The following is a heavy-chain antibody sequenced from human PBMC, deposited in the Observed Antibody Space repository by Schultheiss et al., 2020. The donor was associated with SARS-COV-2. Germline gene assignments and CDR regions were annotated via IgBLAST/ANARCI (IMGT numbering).Heavy chain of an antibody. CDR1: GGSFSGYY. CDR2: INHSGST. Sequence: SETLSLTCAVYGGSFSGYYWSWIRQPPGKGLEWIGEINHSGSTNYNPSLKSRVTISVDTSKNQFSLKLSSVTAADTAVYYCARDFAGGPDYWGQGTLVTVSS. J-gene: IGHJ4*02. D-gene: IGHD3-16*01. CDR3: ARDFAGGPDY. V-gene: IGHV4-34*01.